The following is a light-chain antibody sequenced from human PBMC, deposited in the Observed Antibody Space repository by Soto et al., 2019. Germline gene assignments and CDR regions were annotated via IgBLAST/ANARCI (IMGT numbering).Light chain of an antibody. J-gene: IGKJ1*01. Sequence: VLTQSPGTLYLSPGERATLSCRASQSFSSGYLAWYQQRPGQAPRLLIYGASTRATGIPDRFSGSGSGTDFTLTISRLEPEDFAVYYCQQYGTSPWTFGQGTKVDI. CDR1: QSFSSGY. CDR3: QQYGTSPWT. CDR2: GAS. V-gene: IGKV3-20*01.